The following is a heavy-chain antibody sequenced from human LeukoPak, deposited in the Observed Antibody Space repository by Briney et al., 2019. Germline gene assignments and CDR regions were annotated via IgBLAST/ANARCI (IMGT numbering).Heavy chain of an antibody. V-gene: IGHV4-38-2*02. CDR3: ARDPFSSSWYIFDY. D-gene: IGHD6-13*01. Sequence: SETLSLTCTVTGYSISSGYYWGWIRQPPGKGLEWIGSIYHSGSTYYNPSLKSRVTISVDTSKNQFSLKLSSVTAADTAVYYCARDPFSSSWYIFDYWGQGTLVTVSS. J-gene: IGHJ4*02. CDR1: GYSISSGYY. CDR2: IYHSGST.